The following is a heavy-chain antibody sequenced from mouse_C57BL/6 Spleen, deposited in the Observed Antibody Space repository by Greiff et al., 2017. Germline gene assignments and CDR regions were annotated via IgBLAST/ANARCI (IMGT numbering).Heavy chain of an antibody. J-gene: IGHJ1*03. Sequence: QVQLKQPGAELVMPGASVKLSCKASGYTFTSYWMHWVKQRPGQGLEWIGEIDPSDSYTNYNQKFKGKSTLTVDKSSSTAYMQLSSLTSEDSAVYYCARSGLRYWYFDGGGTGTTVTVSS. CDR2: IDPSDSYT. CDR3: ARSGLRYWYFDG. V-gene: IGHV1-69*01. D-gene: IGHD1-1*01. CDR1: GYTFTSYW.